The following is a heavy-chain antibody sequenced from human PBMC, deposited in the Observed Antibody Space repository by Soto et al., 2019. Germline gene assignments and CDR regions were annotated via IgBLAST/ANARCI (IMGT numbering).Heavy chain of an antibody. D-gene: IGHD1-7*01. V-gene: IGHV1-2*02. J-gene: IGHJ6*02. CDR3: ARVRNSPGAYGMDV. CDR1: GYTFTGYY. Sequence: ASVKFSCKASGYTFTGYYMHWVRQAPGQGLEWMGWINPNRGGTNYAQKFQGGVTMTRDTSISTAYMELSRLRSDDTAVYYCARVRNSPGAYGMDVWGQGTTVTVSS. CDR2: INPNRGGT.